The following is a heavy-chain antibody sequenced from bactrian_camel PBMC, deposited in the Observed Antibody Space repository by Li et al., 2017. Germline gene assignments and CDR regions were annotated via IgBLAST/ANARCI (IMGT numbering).Heavy chain of an antibody. D-gene: IGHD4*01. CDR1: GSTFNTC. J-gene: IGHJ6*01. V-gene: IGHV3S57*01. CDR2: IETRGGT. Sequence: VQLVESGGGSVQDGGSLRLSCVVSGSTFNTCMAWFRQAPGKEREGVALIETRGGTALADSVSGRFTISNDVAKNILYLQMDRLKPEDTAVYYCASDGDYSDYVPRPFGYWGQGTQVTVS. CDR3: ASDGDYSDYVPRPFGY.